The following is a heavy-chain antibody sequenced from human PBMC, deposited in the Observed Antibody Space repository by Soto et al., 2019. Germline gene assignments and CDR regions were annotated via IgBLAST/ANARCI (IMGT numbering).Heavy chain of an antibody. V-gene: IGHV3-7*01. CDR3: ARRNLFDY. D-gene: IGHD1-1*01. CDR2: IKYDGSAK. J-gene: IGHJ4*02. Sequence: HPGGSLRLSCAASGFTFSDYWMSWVRQAPGKGLECVASIKYDGSAKYYVDSVKGRFTISRDNAKNSFYLQMNSLRVEDTAVYYCARRNLFDYWGQGTRVTVSS. CDR1: GFTFSDYW.